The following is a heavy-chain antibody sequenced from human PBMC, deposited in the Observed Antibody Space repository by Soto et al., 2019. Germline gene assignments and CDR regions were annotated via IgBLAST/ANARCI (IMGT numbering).Heavy chain of an antibody. V-gene: IGHV3-23*01. D-gene: IGHD1-26*01. CDR1: GFTFSSCA. J-gene: IGHJ4*02. CDR2: ISDTGGAT. Sequence: LRLSCAASGFTFSSCAMTWVRRAPGKGLEWVSTISDTGGATYYADSVKGRFSISRDDSKQTAYLEMKSLRAEDTAVYYCGRDPYSGARYYLDLWGQGTQVTVSS. CDR3: GRDPYSGARYYLDL.